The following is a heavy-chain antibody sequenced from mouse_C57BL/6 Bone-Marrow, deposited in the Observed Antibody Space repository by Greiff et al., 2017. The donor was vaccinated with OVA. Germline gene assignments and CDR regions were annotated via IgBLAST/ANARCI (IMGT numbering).Heavy chain of an antibody. CDR3: SSAYYSNYYFDY. CDR2: IYPGDGDT. Sequence: QVQLQQSGPELVKPGASVKISCKASGYAFSSSWMNWVKQRPGKGLEWIGRIYPGDGDTNYNGKFKGKATLTADQSSSTAYMQLSSLTSEDSAVYFCSSAYYSNYYFDYWGQGTTLTVSS. J-gene: IGHJ2*01. D-gene: IGHD2-5*01. V-gene: IGHV1-82*01. CDR1: GYAFSSSW.